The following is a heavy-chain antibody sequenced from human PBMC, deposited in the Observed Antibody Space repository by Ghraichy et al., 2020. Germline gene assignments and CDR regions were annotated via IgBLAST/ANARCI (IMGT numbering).Heavy chain of an antibody. CDR2: ISSSSSYI. V-gene: IGHV3-21*01. CDR3: ARDPRSSSWSPTSWFDP. D-gene: IGHD6-13*01. Sequence: GGSLRLSCAASGFTFSSYSMKWVRQAPGKGMEWVSSISSSSSYIYYADSVKGRFTISRDNAKNSLYLQMNSLRAEDTAVYYCARDPRSSSWSPTSWFDPWGQGTLVTVSS. J-gene: IGHJ5*02. CDR1: GFTFSSYS.